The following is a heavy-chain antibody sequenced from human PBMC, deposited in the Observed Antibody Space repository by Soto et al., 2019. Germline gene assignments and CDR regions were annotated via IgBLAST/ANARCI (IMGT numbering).Heavy chain of an antibody. Sequence: QVLLVQSGAEVKKPGSSVKVSCKLSGATFSSYAMSWVRQAPGQGLEWIGGIIPFFGTPNYAQKFQGGVTITPDTSTATSYMELSSLRSDDTAVYYCARDKGAYYSHLVYWGQGILVTGSS. CDR3: ARDKGAYYSHLVY. D-gene: IGHD3-22*01. CDR1: GATFSSYA. CDR2: IIPFFGTP. V-gene: IGHV1-69*06. J-gene: IGHJ4*02.